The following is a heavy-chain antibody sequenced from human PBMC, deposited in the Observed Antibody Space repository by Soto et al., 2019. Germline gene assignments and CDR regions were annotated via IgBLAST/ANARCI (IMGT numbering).Heavy chain of an antibody. Sequence: PGESLKISCKGSGYGFTSYWIGWVRQMPGKGLEWMGIIYPGDSDTRYSPSFQGQVTISADKSISTAYLQWSSLKASDTAMYYCARPSLRGGHGWSFDYWGQGTLVTVSS. CDR3: ARPSLRGGHGWSFDY. D-gene: IGHD5-12*01. V-gene: IGHV5-51*01. CDR1: GYGFTSYW. J-gene: IGHJ4*02. CDR2: IYPGDSDT.